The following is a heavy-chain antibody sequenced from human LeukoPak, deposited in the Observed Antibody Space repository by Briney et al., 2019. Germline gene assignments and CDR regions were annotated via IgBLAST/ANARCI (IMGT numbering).Heavy chain of an antibody. V-gene: IGHV5-51*01. Sequence: GESLQFSGKGAVYSFTSYLIGGVRQMPGKGLEWMGIIYPGDSDTRYSPSVQDQVTISADKSISTAYLEWSSLKASDTAMYYCARRGTRYYDFWSGAFDPWGQGTLVTVSS. CDR1: VYSFTSYL. D-gene: IGHD3-3*01. CDR3: ARRGTRYYDFWSGAFDP. J-gene: IGHJ5*02. CDR2: IYPGDSDT.